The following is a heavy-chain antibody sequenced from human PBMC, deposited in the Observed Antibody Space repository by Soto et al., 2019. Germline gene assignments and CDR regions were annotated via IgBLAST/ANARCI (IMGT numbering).Heavy chain of an antibody. Sequence: EVQLVESGGGLVQPGGSLRLSCAASGFTFNDYWMHWVRQGPGRGLLWVSRLNSDGTTTNYADSVKGRFTISRDNAKNTLYLQMNSLRVEDTAVYYCARGANDYTIPRGHDYWGQGTLVTVSS. CDR1: GFTFNDYW. V-gene: IGHV3-74*02. D-gene: IGHD4-4*01. CDR3: ARGANDYTIPRGHDY. J-gene: IGHJ4*02. CDR2: LNSDGTTT.